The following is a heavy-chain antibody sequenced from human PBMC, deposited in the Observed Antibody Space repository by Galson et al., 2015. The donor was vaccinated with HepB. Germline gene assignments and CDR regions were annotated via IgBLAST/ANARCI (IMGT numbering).Heavy chain of an antibody. CDR1: GFTFSSYA. CDR2: ISSNGGST. J-gene: IGHJ6*02. Sequence: SLRLSCAASGFTFSSYAMHWVRQAPGKGLEYVSAISSNGGSTYYVDSVKGRFTISRDNSKNTLYLQMSSLRAEDTAVYYCVKDQGTPGGHYYYYYGMDVWGQGTTVTVSS. D-gene: IGHD1-1*01. CDR3: VKDQGTPGGHYYYYYGMDV. V-gene: IGHV3-64D*06.